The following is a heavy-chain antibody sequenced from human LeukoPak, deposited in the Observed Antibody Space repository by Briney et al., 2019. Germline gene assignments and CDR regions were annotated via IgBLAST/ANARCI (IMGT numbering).Heavy chain of an antibody. CDR2: IYYSGST. J-gene: IGHJ4*02. D-gene: IGHD6-13*01. CDR1: GGSIRSYY. Sequence: SETLSLTCTVSGGSIRSYYWSWIRQPPGQGLEWIGYIYYSGSTNYNPSLKSRVTISVDTSKNQFSLKLSSVTAADTAVYYCAREGQQAFDYWGQGTLVTVSS. CDR3: AREGQQAFDY. V-gene: IGHV4-59*01.